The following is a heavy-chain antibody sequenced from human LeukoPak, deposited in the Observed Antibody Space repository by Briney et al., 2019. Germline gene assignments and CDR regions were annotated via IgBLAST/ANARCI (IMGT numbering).Heavy chain of an antibody. Sequence: GGSLRLSCAASGFTFSSYSMNWVRQAPGKGLEWVSSISSSSSYIYYADSVKGRFTISRDNAKNSLYLQMNSLRAEDTAVYYCASMIVVVITDAGFDPWGQGTLVTVSS. CDR1: GFTFSSYS. D-gene: IGHD3-22*01. CDR3: ASMIVVVITDAGFDP. CDR2: ISSSSSYI. J-gene: IGHJ5*02. V-gene: IGHV3-21*04.